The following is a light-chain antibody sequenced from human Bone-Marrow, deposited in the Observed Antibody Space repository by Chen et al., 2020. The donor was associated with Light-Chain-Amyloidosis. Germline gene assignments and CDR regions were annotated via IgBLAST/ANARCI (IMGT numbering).Light chain of an antibody. CDR1: QTISSNY. V-gene: IGKV3-20*01. CDR2: GSS. Sequence: EIVLTQSPGTLSLSPGEGANLSCRASQTISSNYLTWYQQKFGQAPRLRIYGSSSRATGIPDRFTGSGSGTDITLTSNRLETEDFAMYYCQQYGTSPLTYGGGTKVEIK. J-gene: IGKJ4*01. CDR3: QQYGTSPLT.